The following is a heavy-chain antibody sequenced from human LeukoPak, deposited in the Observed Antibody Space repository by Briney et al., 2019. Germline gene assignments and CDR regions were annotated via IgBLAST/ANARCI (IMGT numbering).Heavy chain of an antibody. D-gene: IGHD6-19*01. Sequence: GGSLRLSCAASGFTFSSYSMSWVRQAPGEGLEWVSSITTSSTYISYADSVKGRFTISRDNAKNSLYLQMNSLRAEDTAVYYCARGKYSSGWFDYWGQGTLVTVSS. CDR1: GFTFSSYS. V-gene: IGHV3-21*01. J-gene: IGHJ4*02. CDR3: ARGKYSSGWFDY. CDR2: ITTSSTYI.